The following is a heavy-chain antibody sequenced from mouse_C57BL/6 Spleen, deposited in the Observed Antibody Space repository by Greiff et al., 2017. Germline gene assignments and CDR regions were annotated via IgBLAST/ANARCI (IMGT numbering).Heavy chain of an antibody. D-gene: IGHD1-1*01. Sequence: DVKLVESEGGLVQPGSSMKLSCTASGFTFSDYYMAWVRQVPEKGLEWVANINYDGSSTYYLDSLKSRFIISRDNAKNILYLQMSSLKSEDTATYYCARGDYGSSDAMDYWGQGTSVTVSS. CDR3: ARGDYGSSDAMDY. CDR1: GFTFSDYY. V-gene: IGHV5-16*01. CDR2: INYDGSST. J-gene: IGHJ4*01.